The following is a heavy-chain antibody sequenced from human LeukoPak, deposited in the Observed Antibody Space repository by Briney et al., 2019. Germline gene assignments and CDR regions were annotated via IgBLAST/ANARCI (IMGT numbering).Heavy chain of an antibody. CDR2: IYYSGST. J-gene: IGHJ5*02. Sequence: SETLSPTCTVSGGSISSYYWSWIRQPPGKGLEWIGYIYYSGSTNYNPSLKSRVTISVDTSKNQFSLKLSSVPAADTAVYYCARVVATAQWFDHWGQGTLVTVSS. V-gene: IGHV4-59*01. CDR3: ARVVATAQWFDH. CDR1: GGSISSYY. D-gene: IGHD5-12*01.